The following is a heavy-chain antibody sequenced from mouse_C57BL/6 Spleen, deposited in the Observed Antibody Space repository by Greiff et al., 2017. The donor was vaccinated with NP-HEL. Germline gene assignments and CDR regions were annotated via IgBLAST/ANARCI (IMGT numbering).Heavy chain of an antibody. CDR2: ISSGSSTI. J-gene: IGHJ3*01. V-gene: IGHV5-17*01. CDR1: GFTFSDYG. CDR3: ARWEDYDYLFAY. D-gene: IGHD2-4*01. Sequence: EVQLVESGGGLVKPGGSLKLSCAASGFTFSDYGMHWVRQAPEKGLEWVAYISSGSSTIYCADTVKGRFTISRDNAKNTLVLQMTSLRSEDTAMYYCARWEDYDYLFAYWGQGTLVTVSA.